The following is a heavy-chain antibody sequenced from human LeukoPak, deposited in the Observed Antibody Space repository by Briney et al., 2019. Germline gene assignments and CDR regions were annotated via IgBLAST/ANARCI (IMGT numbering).Heavy chain of an antibody. CDR2: ISAYNGNT. CDR1: GYTFTSYG. V-gene: IGHV1-18*01. Sequence: GASVKVSCKASGYTFTSYGISWVRQAPGQGLEWMGWISAYNGNTNCAQKLQGRVTMTTDTSTSTAYMELRSLRSDDTAVYYCARAGYSNYYYYMDVWGKGTTVTVSS. CDR3: ARAGYSNYYYYMDV. J-gene: IGHJ6*03. D-gene: IGHD4-11*01.